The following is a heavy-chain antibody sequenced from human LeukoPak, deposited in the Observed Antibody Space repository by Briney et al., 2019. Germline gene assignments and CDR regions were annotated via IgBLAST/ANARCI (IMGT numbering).Heavy chain of an antibody. J-gene: IGHJ4*02. V-gene: IGHV4-59*02. D-gene: IGHD2-15*01. CDR1: GGSVSGYY. CDR2: VYYSGST. CDR3: ARIHRYCSGGACYVLDN. Sequence: SETLSLTCVVSGGSVSGYYWGWIRQPPGRGLEWIGYVYYSGSTNYNPSFKSRITISVDTSRNQFSLQLSSVTAADTAVYYCARIHRYCSGGACYVLDNWGQGTLVAVPS.